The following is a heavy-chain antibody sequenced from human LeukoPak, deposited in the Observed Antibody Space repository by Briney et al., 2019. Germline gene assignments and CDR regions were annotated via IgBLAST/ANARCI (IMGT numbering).Heavy chain of an antibody. CDR3: ARDEFYGSASAGDDGFDM. Sequence: ASVTVSCKASGYNFIGYGITWVRQAPGQGREGMGRISGYNGNTKYAKKFQGRVTMTRDTSTNTAYMELRSLRYDDTGVYYCARDEFYGSASAGDDGFDMWGQGTMVTVS. D-gene: IGHD3-10*01. V-gene: IGHV1-18*01. CDR2: ISGYNGNT. J-gene: IGHJ3*02. CDR1: GYNFIGYG.